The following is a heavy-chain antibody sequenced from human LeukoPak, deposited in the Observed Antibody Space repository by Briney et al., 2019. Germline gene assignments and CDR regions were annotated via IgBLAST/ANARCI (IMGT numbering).Heavy chain of an antibody. D-gene: IGHD3-10*01. CDR2: IKSKTDGGTT. V-gene: IGHV3-15*01. CDR1: GFTFSNAW. CDR3: TTDRRSGNYYGSGSYYD. Sequence: GGSLRLSCAASGFTFSNAWMSWVRQAPGKGLEWVGRIKSKTDGGTTDYAAPVKGRFTISRDDSKNMLYLQMNSLKTEDTAVYYCTTDRRSGNYYGSGSYYDWGQGTLVTVSS. J-gene: IGHJ4*02.